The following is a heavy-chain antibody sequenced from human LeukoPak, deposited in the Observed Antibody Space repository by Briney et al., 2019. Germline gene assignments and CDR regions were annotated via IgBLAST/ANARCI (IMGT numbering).Heavy chain of an antibody. CDR3: ARASPVDY. Sequence: PGGSLRLSCEASGFTFSSYTTSWVRPAPGKGLEWVSSITSTSRSIYYADSVKGRFTISRDNAKNSLYLQMNSLRAEDTAVYYCARASPVDYWGQGTLVTVSS. V-gene: IGHV3-21*01. CDR1: GFTFSSYT. J-gene: IGHJ4*02. CDR2: ITSTSRSI.